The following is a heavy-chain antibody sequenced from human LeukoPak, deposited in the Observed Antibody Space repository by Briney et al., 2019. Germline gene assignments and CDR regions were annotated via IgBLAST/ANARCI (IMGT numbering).Heavy chain of an antibody. CDR3: ASYGGGYCSSTSCYTGAFDI. Sequence: PSETLSLTCTVSGGSISSSSYYWGWIRQPPGKGLEWIGSIYYSGSTYYNPSLKSRVTISVDTSKNQFSLKLSSVTAADTAVYYCASYGGGYCSSTSCYTGAFDIWGQGTMVTVSS. V-gene: IGHV4-39*01. CDR2: IYYSGST. CDR1: GGSISSSSYY. J-gene: IGHJ3*02. D-gene: IGHD2-2*02.